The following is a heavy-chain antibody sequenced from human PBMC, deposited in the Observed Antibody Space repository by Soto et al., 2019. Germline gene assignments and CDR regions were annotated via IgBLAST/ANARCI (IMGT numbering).Heavy chain of an antibody. Sequence: QVQLQESGPGLVKPSQTLSLTCTVSGGSISSGDYYWSWIRQPPGKGLEWIGYIYYSGSTYYNPSIKSRVTISADTSKNQCSLKLSAVTAADTAVYYCARAQGSGFLVSWGQGTLVTVSS. J-gene: IGHJ4*02. D-gene: IGHD3-10*01. CDR1: GGSISSGDYY. CDR2: IYYSGST. V-gene: IGHV4-30-4*01. CDR3: ARAQGSGFLVS.